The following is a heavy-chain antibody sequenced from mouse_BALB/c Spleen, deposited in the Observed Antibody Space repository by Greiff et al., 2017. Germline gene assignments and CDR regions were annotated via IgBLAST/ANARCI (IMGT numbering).Heavy chain of an antibody. J-gene: IGHJ1*01. CDR1: GYIFTSYY. V-gene: IGHV1S81*02. CDR2: INPSNGGT. Sequence: QVQLKQSGAELVKPGASVKLSCKASGYIFTSYYMYWVKQRPGQGLEWIGEINPSNGGTNFNEKFKSKATLTVDKSSSTAYMQLSSLTSGDSAVYYCTRSADFDVWGAGTTVTVSS. CDR3: TRSADFDV.